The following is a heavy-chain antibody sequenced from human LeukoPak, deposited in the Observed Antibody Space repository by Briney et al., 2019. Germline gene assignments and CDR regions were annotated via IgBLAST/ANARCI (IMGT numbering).Heavy chain of an antibody. Sequence: ASVKVSCKASGYTFTGYYMHWVRQAPGQGLEWMGWINPNSGGTNYAQKFHGRVTMTRDTSISTAYMELSRLRSDDTAVYYCARAPPTGIAARLNYYMDVWGKGTTVTVSS. D-gene: IGHD6-6*01. V-gene: IGHV1-2*02. CDR3: ARAPPTGIAARLNYYMDV. CDR1: GYTFTGYY. J-gene: IGHJ6*03. CDR2: INPNSGGT.